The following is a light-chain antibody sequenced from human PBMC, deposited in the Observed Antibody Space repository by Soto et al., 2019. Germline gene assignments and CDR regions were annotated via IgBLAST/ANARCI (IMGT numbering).Light chain of an antibody. V-gene: IGKV3-11*01. J-gene: IGKJ5*01. Sequence: EVVLTQSPATLSLSAGERDSLSCRASQDVGSLIAWYQQKPGQPPRLLIYDASNRATGIPARFSGSGSGTDFVLTISSLESEDFAVYYCHQRRSWPITFGQGTRLEIK. CDR2: DAS. CDR3: HQRRSWPIT. CDR1: QDVGSL.